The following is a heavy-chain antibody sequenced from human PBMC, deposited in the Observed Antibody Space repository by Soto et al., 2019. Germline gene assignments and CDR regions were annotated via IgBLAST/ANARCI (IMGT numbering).Heavy chain of an antibody. CDR1: GYSFTSYW. CDR2: IYPGDSDT. D-gene: IGHD2-2*03. CDR3: ARGIGYCSSTSSFCDAFDI. J-gene: IGHJ3*02. V-gene: IGHV5-51*01. Sequence: GESLKISFKGSGYSFTSYWIGWVRQMPGKGLEWMGIIYPGDSDTRYSPSFQGQVTISADKSISTAYLQWSSLKASDTAMYYCARGIGYCSSTSSFCDAFDIWGQGTMVTVSS.